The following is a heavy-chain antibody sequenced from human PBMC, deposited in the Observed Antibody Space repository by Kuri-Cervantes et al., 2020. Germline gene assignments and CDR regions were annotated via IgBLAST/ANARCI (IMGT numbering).Heavy chain of an antibody. J-gene: IGHJ3*02. CDR2: FHDSRST. V-gene: IGHV4-59*01. Sequence: GSLRLSCTVSGGSISSYYWGWIRQPPGKGLEWIGYFHDSRSTEYSPSLKSRVTISRDTSKNQFSLNLNSVTAADTAMYYCARFDSSWPMDAFDIWGQGTMVTVSS. CDR1: GGSISSYY. D-gene: IGHD6-13*01. CDR3: ARFDSSWPMDAFDI.